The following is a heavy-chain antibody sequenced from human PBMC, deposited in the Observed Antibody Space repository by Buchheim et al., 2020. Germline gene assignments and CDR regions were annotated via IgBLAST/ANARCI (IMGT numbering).Heavy chain of an antibody. J-gene: IGHJ6*02. CDR3: ARQEPYCGGDCYSPGYYGMDV. CDR2: ISSSGSTI. V-gene: IGHV3-48*03. CDR1: GFTFSSYE. D-gene: IGHD2-21*02. Sequence: EVQLVESGGDLVQPGGSLRLSCAASGFTFSSYEMNWVRQAPGKGLEWVSYISSSGSTIYYADSVKGRFTISRDNAKNSLYLQMNSLRAEDTAVYYRARQEPYCGGDCYSPGYYGMDVWGQGTT.